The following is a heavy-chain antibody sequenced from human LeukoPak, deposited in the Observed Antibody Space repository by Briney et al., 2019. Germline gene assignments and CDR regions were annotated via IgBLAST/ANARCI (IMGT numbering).Heavy chain of an antibody. Sequence: ASVKVSCKASGYTFTTYDITWVRQATGQGLEWMGWMNPNSGDTAYAQKFQGRVAMTRDTSISTAYMELSSLRSEDTAVYYCARGLGDYYDTSGYYYAVPAHWGQRTLVTVSS. J-gene: IGHJ4*02. CDR1: GYTFTTYD. D-gene: IGHD3-22*01. CDR3: ARGLGDYYDTSGYYYAVPAH. V-gene: IGHV1-8*01. CDR2: MNPNSGDT.